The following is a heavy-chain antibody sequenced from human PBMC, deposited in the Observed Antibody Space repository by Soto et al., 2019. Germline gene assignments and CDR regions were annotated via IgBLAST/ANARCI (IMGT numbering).Heavy chain of an antibody. CDR2: IWYDGSNK. CDR1: GFTFSSYG. V-gene: IGHV3-33*01. Sequence: PGGSLRLSCAASGFTFSSYGMHWVRDAPGKGLEWVAVIWYDGSNKYYADSVKGRFTISRDNSKNTLYLQMNSLRAEDTAVYYCARDLDGMDVWGQGTTVTVSS. D-gene: IGHD3-16*01. CDR3: ARDLDGMDV. J-gene: IGHJ6*02.